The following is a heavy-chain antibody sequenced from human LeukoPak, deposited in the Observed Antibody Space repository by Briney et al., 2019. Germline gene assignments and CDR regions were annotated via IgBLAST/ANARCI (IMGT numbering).Heavy chain of an antibody. D-gene: IGHD5/OR15-5a*01. CDR1: GFTFSSYW. V-gene: IGHV3-7*01. J-gene: IGHJ5*02. CDR2: IKQDGSDK. Sequence: PGGSLRLSCAASGFTFSSYWMSWVRQAPGKGLEWVANIKQDGSDKYYADSVKGRFTISRDNAKNSVYLQMNSLRAEDTALYYCARAVSENWFDPWGQGTLVTVSS. CDR3: ARAVSENWFDP.